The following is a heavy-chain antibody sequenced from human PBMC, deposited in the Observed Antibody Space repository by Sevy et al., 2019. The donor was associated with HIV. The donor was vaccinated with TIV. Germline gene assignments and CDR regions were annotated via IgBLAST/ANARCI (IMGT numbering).Heavy chain of an antibody. CDR2: IKSKTDGGTT. V-gene: IGHV3-15*01. Sequence: GGSLRLSCAASGFTFSNAWRSWVRQAPGKGLEWVGRIKSKTDGGTTDYAAPVKGTFTISRDDSKNTLYLQMNSLKTDDTAVYYCPPSRTKWLVTFDYWGQGTLVTVSS. J-gene: IGHJ4*02. CDR3: PPSRTKWLVTFDY. CDR1: GFTFSNAW. D-gene: IGHD6-19*01.